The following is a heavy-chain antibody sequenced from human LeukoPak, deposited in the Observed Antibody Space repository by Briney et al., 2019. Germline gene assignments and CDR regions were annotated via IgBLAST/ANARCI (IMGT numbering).Heavy chain of an antibody. CDR3: ARLEPQLFSWSNMIVVEVLDY. V-gene: IGHV1-18*01. D-gene: IGHD3-22*01. CDR2: ISAYNGNT. CDR1: GYTFTSYG. J-gene: IGHJ4*02. Sequence: ASVKVSCKASGYTFTSYGISWVRQAPGQGLEWMGWISAYNGNTNYAQKLQGRVTMTTDTSTSTAYMELRSLRSDDTAVYYCARLEPQLFSWSNMIVVEVLDYWGQGTLVTVSS.